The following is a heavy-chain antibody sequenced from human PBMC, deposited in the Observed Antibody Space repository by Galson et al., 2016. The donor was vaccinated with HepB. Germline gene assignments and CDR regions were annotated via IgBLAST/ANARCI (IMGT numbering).Heavy chain of an antibody. Sequence: SLRLSCAASGFTFYKYWMHWVRQAPGKGLEWVSYISVYRTIYYADSVKGRFTISRDNAKNSVYLQMNTLRADDTAVYYCARSVEGHFDYWGQGILVTVSS. V-gene: IGHV3-69-1*01. CDR3: ARSVEGHFDY. CDR1: GFTFYKYW. J-gene: IGHJ4*02. CDR2: ISVYRTI. D-gene: IGHD1-1*01.